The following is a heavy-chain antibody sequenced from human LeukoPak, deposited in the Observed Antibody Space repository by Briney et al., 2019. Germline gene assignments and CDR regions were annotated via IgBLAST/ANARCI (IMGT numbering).Heavy chain of an antibody. CDR1: GGTFSSYT. V-gene: IGHV1-46*01. CDR3: ARGEGIYGSGLRGL. CDR2: INPSGGST. J-gene: IGHJ4*02. Sequence: ASVKVSCKASGGTFSSYTISWVRQAPGQGLEWMGIINPSGGSTSYAQKFQGRVTMTRDTSTSTVYMELSSLRSEDTAVYYCARGEGIYGSGLRGLWGQGTLVTVSS. D-gene: IGHD2-15*01.